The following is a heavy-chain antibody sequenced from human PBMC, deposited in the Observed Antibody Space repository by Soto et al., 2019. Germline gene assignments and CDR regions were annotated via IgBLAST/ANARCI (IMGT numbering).Heavy chain of an antibody. J-gene: IGHJ4*02. CDR1: GYTFTSSG. CDR2: ISTDNGNT. V-gene: IGHV1-18*01. D-gene: IGHD5-18*01. CDR3: ARDPGYSYGYN. Sequence: ASVKVSCKASGYTFTSSGISWVRQAPGQGLEWMGWISTDNGNTNYAQHLQGRVTITRDTSASTAYMELSSLRSEDTAVYYCARDPGYSYGYNWGQGTLVTVSS.